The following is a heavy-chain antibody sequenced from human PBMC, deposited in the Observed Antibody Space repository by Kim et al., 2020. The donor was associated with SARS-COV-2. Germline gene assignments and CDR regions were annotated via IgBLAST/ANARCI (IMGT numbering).Heavy chain of an antibody. CDR2: INSDGSST. V-gene: IGHV3-74*01. D-gene: IGHD4-17*01. CDR1: GFTFSSYW. Sequence: GGSLRLSCAASGFTFSSYWMHWVRQAPGKGLVWVSRINSDGSSTSYADSVKGRFTISRDNAKNTLYLQMNSLRAEDTAVYYCARVLARQDYGDFDAFDIWGQGTMVTVSS. J-gene: IGHJ3*02. CDR3: ARVLARQDYGDFDAFDI.